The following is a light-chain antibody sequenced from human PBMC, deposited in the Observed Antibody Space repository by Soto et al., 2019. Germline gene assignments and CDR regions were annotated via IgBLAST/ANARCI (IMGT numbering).Light chain of an antibody. CDR3: QQSYSVPPT. CDR2: DAS. V-gene: IGKV1-39*01. Sequence: DVQMTQSPSSLSASVGDRVTITCRASQRIRTSLNWYQQKPGKAPKFLIYDASSLQSEVPSRFSGSGSGTDFTLTISNLQPEDFATYYCQQSYSVPPTFGQGTKLXI. J-gene: IGKJ2*01. CDR1: QRIRTS.